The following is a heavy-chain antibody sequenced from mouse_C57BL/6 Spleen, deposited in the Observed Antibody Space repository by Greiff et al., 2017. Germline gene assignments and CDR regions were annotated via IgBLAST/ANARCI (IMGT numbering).Heavy chain of an antibody. CDR3: ARTVVAPFAY. CDR2: IPPNSGST. J-gene: IGHJ3*01. D-gene: IGHD1-1*01. Sequence: QVQLQQPGAELVKPGASVKLSCKASGYTFTSYWMPWVKQRPGQGLEWIGMIPPNSGSTNYNEKFKSKATLTVDKSSSTAYMQLSSLTSEDSAVYYCARTVVAPFAYWGQGTLVTVSA. V-gene: IGHV1-64*01. CDR1: GYTFTSYW.